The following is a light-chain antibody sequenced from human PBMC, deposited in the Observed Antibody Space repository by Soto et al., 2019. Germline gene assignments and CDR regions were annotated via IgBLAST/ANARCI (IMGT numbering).Light chain of an antibody. V-gene: IGKV3-15*01. J-gene: IGKJ1*01. Sequence: ETVMTQSPATLSVSPGERATLSCRASQSVSNNLAWYQQKPGQAPRRLIYGASTRATGIPARFSGSGSGTEFTLTITSLQSEDFALYYCQQYNNWPRTFGQGTKVDI. CDR1: QSVSNN. CDR2: GAS. CDR3: QQYNNWPRT.